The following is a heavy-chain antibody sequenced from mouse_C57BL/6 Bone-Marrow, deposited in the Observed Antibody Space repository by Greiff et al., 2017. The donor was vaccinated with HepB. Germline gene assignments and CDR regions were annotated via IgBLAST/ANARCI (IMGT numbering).Heavy chain of an antibody. D-gene: IGHD2-3*01. CDR1: GYTFTNYW. J-gene: IGHJ1*03. CDR3: ARSPPDGYYGYFDV. CDR2: IYPGGGYT. Sequence: QVQLKESGAELVRPGTSVKMSCKASGYTFTNYWIGWAKQRPGHGLEWIGDIYPGGGYTNYNEKFKGKATLTADKSSSTAYMQFSSLTSEDSAIYYCARSPPDGYYGYFDVWGTGTTVTVSS. V-gene: IGHV1-63*01.